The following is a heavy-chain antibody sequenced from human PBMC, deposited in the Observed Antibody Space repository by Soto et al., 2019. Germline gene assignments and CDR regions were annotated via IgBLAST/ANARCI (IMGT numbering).Heavy chain of an antibody. Sequence: SVKVSCKASGGTFSSYTISWVRQAPGQGLEWMGRIIPILGIANYAQKFQGRVTITADKSTSTAYMELNSLKIEDTAVYYCTTDSYSTMIIVRFDYWGHGTLVTVSS. CDR3: TTDSYSTMIIVRFDY. CDR1: GGTFSSYT. J-gene: IGHJ4*01. V-gene: IGHV1-69*02. D-gene: IGHD3-22*01. CDR2: IIPILGIA.